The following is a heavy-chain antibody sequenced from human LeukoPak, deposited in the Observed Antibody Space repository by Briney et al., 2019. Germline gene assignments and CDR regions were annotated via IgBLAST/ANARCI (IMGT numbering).Heavy chain of an antibody. CDR2: IYYSGST. CDR1: GDSLGSYY. J-gene: IGHJ6*02. D-gene: IGHD2-2*01. V-gene: IGHV4-59*08. Sequence: PSETLSLTCTVSGDSLGSYYWSWIRQPPGKGLEWIGYIYYSGSTDYNPSLKSRVTISVDTSKNQFSLKLSSVTAADTAVYYCARSPRSTSFNYYGLDVWGQGTTVTVSS. CDR3: ARSPRSTSFNYYGLDV.